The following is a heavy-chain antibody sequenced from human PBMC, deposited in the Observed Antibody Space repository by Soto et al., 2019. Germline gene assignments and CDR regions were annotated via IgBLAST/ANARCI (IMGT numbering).Heavy chain of an antibody. CDR2: INPNSGGT. CDR1: GYTFPGHY. J-gene: IGHJ4*02. D-gene: IGHD6-13*01. Sequence: ASVKVSCKASGYTFPGHYMHWVRQAPGQGLEWMGWINPNSGGTNYAQKFQGWVTMTRDTSISTAYMELSRLRSDDTAVYYCARGAVAAAGIYYFDYWGQGTLVTVSS. V-gene: IGHV1-2*04. CDR3: ARGAVAAAGIYYFDY.